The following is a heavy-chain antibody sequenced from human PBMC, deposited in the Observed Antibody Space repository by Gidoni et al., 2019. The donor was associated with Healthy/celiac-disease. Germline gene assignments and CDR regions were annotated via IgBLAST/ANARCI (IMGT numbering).Heavy chain of an antibody. CDR1: GYSISSGYY. Sequence: QVQLQESGPGLVKPSATLSLTCTVSGYSISSGYYWGWIRQPPGKGLEWIGSIYHSGSTYYNPSLKSRVTISVDTSKNQFSLKLSSVTAADTAVYYCARVIYDYGDPLLWAGVYWGQGTLVTVSS. J-gene: IGHJ4*02. V-gene: IGHV4-38-2*02. D-gene: IGHD4-17*01. CDR2: IYHSGST. CDR3: ARVIYDYGDPLLWAGVY.